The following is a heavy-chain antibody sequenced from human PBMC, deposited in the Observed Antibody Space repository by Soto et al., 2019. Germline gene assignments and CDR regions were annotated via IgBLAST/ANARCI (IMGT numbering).Heavy chain of an antibody. J-gene: IGHJ5*02. CDR1: GGSISSGGYY. Sequence: QVQLQESGPGLVKPSQTLSLTCTVSGGSISSGGYYWSWIRQHPGKGLEWIGYIYYSGSTYYNPSLKSRVTISVDTSKNQFSLKLSSVTAADTAVYYCARGHIVVVVAATRWFDPWGQGTLVTVSS. D-gene: IGHD2-15*01. CDR2: IYYSGST. V-gene: IGHV4-31*03. CDR3: ARGHIVVVVAATRWFDP.